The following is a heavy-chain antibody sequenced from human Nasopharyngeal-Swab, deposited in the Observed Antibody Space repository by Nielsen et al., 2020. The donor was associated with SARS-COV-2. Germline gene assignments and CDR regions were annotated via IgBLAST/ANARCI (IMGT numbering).Heavy chain of an antibody. Sequence: GSLRLSCTVSGGSISSSYWSWIRQPPGKGLEWIGYISYSGSTNYNPSLRSRVTISVDTSKNQFSLKLSSVTAADTAVYYCARGRSGDIWGQGTMVIVSS. V-gene: IGHV4-59*01. CDR3: ARGRSGDI. J-gene: IGHJ3*02. CDR2: ISYSGST. CDR1: GGSISSSY. D-gene: IGHD6-25*01.